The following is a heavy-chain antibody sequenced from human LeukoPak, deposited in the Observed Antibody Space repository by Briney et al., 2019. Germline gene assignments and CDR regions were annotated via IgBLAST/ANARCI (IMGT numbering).Heavy chain of an antibody. D-gene: IGHD6-13*01. Sequence: SETLSLTCTVSGGSISSYYWSWIRQPPGKGLGWIGYIYYSGSTNYNPSLKSRVTISVDTSKNQFSLKLSSVTAADTAVYYCARGRVGSSWVNFDYWGQGTLVTVSS. J-gene: IGHJ4*02. CDR1: GGSISSYY. V-gene: IGHV4-59*01. CDR3: ARGRVGSSWVNFDY. CDR2: IYYSGST.